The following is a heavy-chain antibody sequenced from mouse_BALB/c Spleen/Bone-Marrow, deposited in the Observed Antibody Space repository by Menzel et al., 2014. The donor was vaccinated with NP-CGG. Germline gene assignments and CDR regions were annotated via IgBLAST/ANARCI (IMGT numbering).Heavy chain of an antibody. V-gene: IGHV1-67*01. J-gene: IGHJ2*01. CDR3: ARNFYGSPSFDF. CDR1: GYKFTDYA. Sequence: QVQLQQSGPELVRPGVSVKISCKGSGYKFTDYAMHWVKQSHAKSLEWIGLISTYSGNTHYNQKFKGKATMTVDKSSSPAYMELPSFTSEYSAIYYCARNFYGSPSFDFWGQGSTLTVSS. D-gene: IGHD1-1*01. CDR2: ISTYSGNT.